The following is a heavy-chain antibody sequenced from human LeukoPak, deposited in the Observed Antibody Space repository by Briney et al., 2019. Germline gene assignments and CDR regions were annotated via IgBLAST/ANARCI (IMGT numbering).Heavy chain of an antibody. J-gene: IGHJ4*02. CDR2: ISGSGGS. CDR1: GFTFSSYA. CDR3: ARTVATIALPSFKY. D-gene: IGHD5-12*01. Sequence: GGSLRLSCAASGFTFSSYAMSWVRQAPGKGLEWVSAISGSGGSYFADSVKGRFTVSRDNSRNTLYLQMSSLRPEDTAVYYCARTVATIALPSFKYWGQGTLVTVSS. V-gene: IGHV3-23*01.